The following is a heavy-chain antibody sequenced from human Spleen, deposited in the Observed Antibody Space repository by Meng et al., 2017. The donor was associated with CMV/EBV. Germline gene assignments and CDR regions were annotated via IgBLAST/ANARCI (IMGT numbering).Heavy chain of an antibody. CDR2: IRYDGTNT. V-gene: IGHV3-30*02. Sequence: GGSLRLSCAASGFSFSTFGMHWVRQAPGKGLEWVAFIRYDGTNTYYADSVKGRFTISRDNSKNTLYLQINSLRVEDTAMYYCGKGDPHYVFWSVYYPGSAFDIWGQGTMVTVSS. CDR3: GKGDPHYVFWSVYYPGSAFDI. J-gene: IGHJ3*02. D-gene: IGHD3-3*01. CDR1: GFSFSTFG.